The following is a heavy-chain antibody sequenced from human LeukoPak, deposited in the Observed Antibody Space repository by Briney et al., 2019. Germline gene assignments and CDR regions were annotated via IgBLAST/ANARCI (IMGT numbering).Heavy chain of an antibody. CDR1: GFTFSTYG. CDR3: VGELLTAAGTIGAFDI. V-gene: IGHV3-33*01. CDR2: IWPNGSNK. D-gene: IGHD6-13*01. Sequence: GGSLRLSCAASGFTFSTYGMHWVRQAPGKGLEWVAVIWPNGSNKYHADSVKGRFTISRDNSKSTLFLQMSSLAAEDTAVYYCVGELLTAAGTIGAFDIWGRGTMVTVSS. J-gene: IGHJ3*02.